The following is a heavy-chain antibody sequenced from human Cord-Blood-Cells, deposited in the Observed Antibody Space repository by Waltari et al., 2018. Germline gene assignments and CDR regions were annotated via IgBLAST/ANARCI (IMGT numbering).Heavy chain of an antibody. D-gene: IGHD2-2*01. J-gene: IGHJ3*02. CDR1: GFTFSSYS. CDR2: ISSRSSTI. V-gene: IGHV3-48*01. CDR3: ARALYQQDAFDI. Sequence: EVQLVESGGGLVQPGGSMRLSCAASGFTFSSYSMNWVRQAPGKGLEWVSYISSRSSTIYYADSVKGRFTISRDNAKNSLYLQMNSLRAEDTAVYYCARALYQQDAFDIWGQGTMVTVSS.